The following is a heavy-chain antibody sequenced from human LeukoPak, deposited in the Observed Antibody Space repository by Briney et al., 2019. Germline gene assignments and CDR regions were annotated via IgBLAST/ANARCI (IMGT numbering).Heavy chain of an antibody. CDR2: INPSGGST. V-gene: IGHV1-46*01. Sequence: GASVKVSCKASGYTFINYYMHWVRQAPGQGLEWMGIINPSGGSTSCGQKLQGRVTMTRDMSTSTFYMELSSLRFEDTAVYYCARGPHRRTYDRDNWFDPWGQGTLVTVSS. CDR1: GYTFINYY. J-gene: IGHJ5*02. D-gene: IGHD3-10*02. CDR3: ARGPHRRTYDRDNWFDP.